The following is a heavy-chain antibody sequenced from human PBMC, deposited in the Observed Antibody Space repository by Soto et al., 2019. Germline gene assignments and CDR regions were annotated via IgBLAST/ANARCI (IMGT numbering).Heavy chain of an antibody. Sequence: GGSLRLSCAASGFTFSSYAMSWVRQAPGKGLEWVSAISGSGGSMYYADSVKGRFTISRDNSKNTLYLQMNSLRAEDTAVYYCARGGSGSYYDYWGQGTLVTVSS. CDR2: ISGSGGSM. J-gene: IGHJ4*02. D-gene: IGHD1-26*01. CDR1: GFTFSSYA. V-gene: IGHV3-23*01. CDR3: ARGGSGSYYDY.